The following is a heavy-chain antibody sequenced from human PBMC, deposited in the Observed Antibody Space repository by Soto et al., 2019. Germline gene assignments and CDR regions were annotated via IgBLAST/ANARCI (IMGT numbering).Heavy chain of an antibody. V-gene: IGHV5-51*01. D-gene: IGHD2-21*01. CDR2: IYPGDSDT. CDR1: GDIFTNYC. CDR3: ARLANIFEFDN. J-gene: IGHJ4*01. Sequence: EESLRIFCQGPGDIFTNYCIVWVLQMPGKGLEWMGIIYPGDSDTRYSPSFQGQVTISADKSISTAYLQWSSLKASDTAMYYCARLANIFEFDNWGQGTMVTVSS.